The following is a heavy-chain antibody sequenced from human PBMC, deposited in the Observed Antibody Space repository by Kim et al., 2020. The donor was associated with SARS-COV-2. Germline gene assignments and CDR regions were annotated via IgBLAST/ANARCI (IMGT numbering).Heavy chain of an antibody. J-gene: IGHJ4*02. CDR1: GFTFSSYG. D-gene: IGHD2-15*01. Sequence: GGSLRLSCAASGFTFSSYGMHWVRQAPGKGLEWVAVISYDGSNKYYADSVKGRFTISRDNSKNTLYLQMNSLRAEDTAVYYCAKGGDVVVVVGCLDYWGQGTLVTVSS. V-gene: IGHV3-30*18. CDR3: AKGGDVVVVVGCLDY. CDR2: ISYDGSNK.